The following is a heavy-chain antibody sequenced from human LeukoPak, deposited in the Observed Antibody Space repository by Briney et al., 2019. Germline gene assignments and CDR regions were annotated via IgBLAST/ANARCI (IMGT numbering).Heavy chain of an antibody. CDR3: ARVERKDTAMYRY. D-gene: IGHD5-18*01. CDR1: GFTFSDYY. CDR2: ISSSGSTI. V-gene: IGHV3-11*04. Sequence: GGSLRLSCAASGFTFSDYYMSWIRQAPGKGLEWVSYISSSGSTIYYADSVKGRFTISRDNAKNSLYLQMNSLRAEDTAVYYCARVERKDTAMYRYWGQGTLVTVSS. J-gene: IGHJ4*02.